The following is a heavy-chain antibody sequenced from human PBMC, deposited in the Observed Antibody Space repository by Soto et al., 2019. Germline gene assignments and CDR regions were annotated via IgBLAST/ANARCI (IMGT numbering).Heavy chain of an antibody. V-gene: IGHV3-30*18. CDR1: GFTFSSYG. Sequence: GGSLRLSCAASGFTFSSYGMHWVRQAPGKGLEWVAVISYDGSNKYYADSVKGRFTISRDNSKNTLYLQMNSLRAEDTAVYYCAKGERYYYDSSVEYNWFDPWGQGTLVTVSS. D-gene: IGHD3-22*01. CDR2: ISYDGSNK. CDR3: AKGERYYYDSSVEYNWFDP. J-gene: IGHJ5*02.